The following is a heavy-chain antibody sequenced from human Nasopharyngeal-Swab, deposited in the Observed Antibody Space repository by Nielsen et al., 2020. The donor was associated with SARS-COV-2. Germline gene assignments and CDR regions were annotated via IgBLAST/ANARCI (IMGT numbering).Heavy chain of an antibody. V-gene: IGHV3-9*01. D-gene: IGHD4-23*01. CDR3: VKDTDAVVTRALDI. CDR1: GLNFDNYA. Sequence: SLKISWAASGLNFDNYAMHWVRPIPGKGLEWVSAISWNSGNTGYAGSVKGRFTISRDNAKNSVFLQMNSLTPEDTALYYCVKDTDAVVTRALDIWGRGTMVTVSS. CDR2: ISWNSGNT. J-gene: IGHJ3*02.